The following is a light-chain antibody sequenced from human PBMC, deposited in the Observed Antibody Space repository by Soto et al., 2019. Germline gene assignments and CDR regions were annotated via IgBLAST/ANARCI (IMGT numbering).Light chain of an antibody. J-gene: IGKJ1*01. CDR3: RQYNNWPWT. CDR1: QSISDT. CDR2: GAS. Sequence: EIVMTQSPATLSVSPGGRATLSCRASQSISDTLAWYQQKPGQAPRLLIYGASTRAPGFPARFSGSGSGTDFTLTISSLQSEDFAVYYCRQYNNWPWTFGQGTKVEIK. V-gene: IGKV3-15*01.